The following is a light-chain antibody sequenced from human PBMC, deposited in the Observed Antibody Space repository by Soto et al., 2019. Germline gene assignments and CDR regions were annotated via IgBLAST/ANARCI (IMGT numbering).Light chain of an antibody. V-gene: IGLV2-11*01. J-gene: IGLJ2*01. CDR1: SSDVGGYNS. CDR3: CSYEGSDVV. CDR2: DVS. Sequence: QSALTQPRSVSGSPGHSVTISCTGTSSDVGGYNSVSWYQQHPGKAPKLMIYDVSKRPSGVPDRFSGSKSGNTASLTISGLQAEDEADYYCCSYEGSDVVFGGGTKLTVL.